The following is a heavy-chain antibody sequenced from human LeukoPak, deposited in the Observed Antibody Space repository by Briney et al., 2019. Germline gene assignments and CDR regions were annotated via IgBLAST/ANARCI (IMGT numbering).Heavy chain of an antibody. J-gene: IGHJ5*02. V-gene: IGHV3-7*01. Sequence: GGSLRLSCAASGFTFSTYCMSWVRQAPGKGLEWVANIRKDGSEISYVDSVKGRFTSSRDNAKSSLFLQMNRLRAEDTAVYYCARDEYGPLDPWGQGTLVTVSS. CDR2: IRKDGSEI. CDR3: ARDEYGPLDP. D-gene: IGHD2/OR15-2a*01. CDR1: GFTFSTYC.